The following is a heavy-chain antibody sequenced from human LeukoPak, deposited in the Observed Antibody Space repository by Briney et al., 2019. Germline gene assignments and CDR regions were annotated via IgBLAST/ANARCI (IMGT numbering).Heavy chain of an antibody. Sequence: PSETLSLTCAVYGGSFSGYYWSWIRQPPGKGLEWIGEINHSGSTNYNPSLKSRVTISVDTSKDQFFLKLSSVTAADTAVYYCARGYSSSPPVGYWGQGTLVTVSS. CDR2: INHSGST. J-gene: IGHJ4*02. V-gene: IGHV4-34*01. CDR1: GGSFSGYY. D-gene: IGHD6-6*01. CDR3: ARGYSSSPPVGY.